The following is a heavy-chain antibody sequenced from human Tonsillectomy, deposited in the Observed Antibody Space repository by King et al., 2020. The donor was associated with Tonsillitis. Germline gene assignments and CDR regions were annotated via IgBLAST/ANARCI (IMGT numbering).Heavy chain of an antibody. CDR2: ISDGGSDK. CDR3: AREGQATSRNTFDV. J-gene: IGHJ3*01. D-gene: IGHD4-11*01. CDR1: RFTFRSFA. Sequence: VQLVESGGGVVQPGRSLRLSCAASRFTFRSFAIHWVRQAPGKGLEWVAGISDGGSDKSYADSVKGRFTISRDNSRNTLYLQVNSLRSEDTAVYYCAREGQATSRNTFDVWGRGTMVSVSS. V-gene: IGHV3-30-3*01.